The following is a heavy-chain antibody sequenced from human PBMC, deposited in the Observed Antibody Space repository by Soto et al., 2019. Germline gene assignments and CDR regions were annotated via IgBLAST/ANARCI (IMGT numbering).Heavy chain of an antibody. CDR1: GGSISSCGYY. Sequence: QVQLQESGPGLVKPSQTLSLTCTVSGGSISSCGYYWSWIGQHPGKGLDWIGYIYYSGSTYYNPSLKSGVTISVDTSKNQFSLKLSSVTAADTAVYYCARDLRDDYGSGTDAFDIWGQGTMVTVSS. D-gene: IGHD3-10*01. V-gene: IGHV4-31*03. J-gene: IGHJ3*02. CDR2: IYYSGST. CDR3: ARDLRDDYGSGTDAFDI.